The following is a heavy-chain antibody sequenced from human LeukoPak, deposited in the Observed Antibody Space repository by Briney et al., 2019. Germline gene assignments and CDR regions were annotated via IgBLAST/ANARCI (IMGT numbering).Heavy chain of an antibody. V-gene: IGHV3-48*04. Sequence: GGSLRLSCPASASTFTSYTMNWVRQPPGNGLEWVSYISSSGSTIYYADSVKGRFNISRDNAKNSLYLQMNSLRAEDTAVYYCARSGIAVAGHYMDVWGKGTTVTVSS. CDR1: ASTFTSYT. J-gene: IGHJ6*03. CDR2: ISSSGSTI. CDR3: ARSGIAVAGHYMDV. D-gene: IGHD6-19*01.